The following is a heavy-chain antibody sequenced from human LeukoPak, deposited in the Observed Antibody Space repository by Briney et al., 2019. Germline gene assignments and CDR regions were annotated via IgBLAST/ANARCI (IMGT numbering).Heavy chain of an antibody. CDR2: IYHSGST. V-gene: IGHV4-38-2*01. D-gene: IGHD6-13*01. J-gene: IGHJ5*02. CDR3: ARVGKSSSWYNWFDP. CDR1: GYSISSGYY. Sequence: SSETLSLTCAVSGYSISSGYYWGWIRQPPGKGLEWIGSIYHSGSTYYNPSLKSRVTISVDTSKNQFSLKLSSVTAADTAVYYCARVGKSSSWYNWFDPWGQGTLVTVSS.